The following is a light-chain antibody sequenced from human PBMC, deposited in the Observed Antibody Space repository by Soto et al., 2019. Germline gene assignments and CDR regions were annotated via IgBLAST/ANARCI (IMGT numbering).Light chain of an antibody. J-gene: IGLJ1*01. V-gene: IGLV2-8*01. CDR3: SSYAGSTNYV. CDR2: EVS. CDR1: SSDVGAYNY. Sequence: QSVLTQPPSASGSPGQSVTISCTGTSSDVGAYNYVSWYQQHPGKAPRLMIYEVSKRPSGIPDRFSGSKSGNTASLTVSGLQAEDEADYYCSSYAGSTNYVFATGTKVTDL.